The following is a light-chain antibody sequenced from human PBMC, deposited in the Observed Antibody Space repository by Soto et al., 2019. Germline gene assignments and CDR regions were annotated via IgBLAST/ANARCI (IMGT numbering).Light chain of an antibody. J-gene: IGKJ4*01. CDR2: GTS. CDR3: QQYYSTPLT. Sequence: EIVLTQSPDTLSLSPGERATLSCGASQSVGSTYSAWYQQKPGQAPRLLIYGTSTRATGIPVRFSGSGSGTDFTLTISSLQAEDVAVYYCQQYYSTPLTFGGGTKVDIK. CDR1: QSVGSTY. V-gene: IGKV3D-7*01.